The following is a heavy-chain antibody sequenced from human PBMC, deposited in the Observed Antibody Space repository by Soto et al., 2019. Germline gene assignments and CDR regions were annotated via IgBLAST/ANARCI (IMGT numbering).Heavy chain of an antibody. Sequence: GSLRLSCAASGFTFSSYAMSWVRQAPGKGLEWVSAISGSGGSTYYADSVKGRFTISRDNSKNTLYLQMNSLRAEDTAVYYCAKDGYSGYYFDYWGQGTLVTVSS. D-gene: IGHD5-12*01. CDR3: AKDGYSGYYFDY. J-gene: IGHJ4*02. CDR2: ISGSGGST. CDR1: GFTFSSYA. V-gene: IGHV3-23*01.